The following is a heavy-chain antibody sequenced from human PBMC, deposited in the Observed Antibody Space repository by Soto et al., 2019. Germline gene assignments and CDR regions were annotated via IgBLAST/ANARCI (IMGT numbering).Heavy chain of an antibody. Sequence: SDTLSLTCDVSGEPMTGGYYWGWIRHSPGKGLEWIGSIYYGGATYYNPSLRSRLTISIDASKNQFSLRLTSVTAADTALYYCARGWYYFDFWGQGTLVTVSS. V-gene: IGHV4-38-2*01. CDR2: IYYGGAT. CDR1: GEPMTGGYY. CDR3: ARGWYYFDF. D-gene: IGHD2-8*01. J-gene: IGHJ4*02.